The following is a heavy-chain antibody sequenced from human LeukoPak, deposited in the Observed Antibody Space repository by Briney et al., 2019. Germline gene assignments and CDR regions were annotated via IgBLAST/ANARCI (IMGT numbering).Heavy chain of an antibody. CDR3: ARDPFHEYGLGSYPRFDY. D-gene: IGHD3-16*02. CDR2: IYYSGST. J-gene: IGHJ4*02. Sequence: PSQTLSLTCAVSGGSISSGGYSWSWIRQPPGKGLEWIGYIYYSGSTYYNPSLKSRVSMSVDTSKNQFSLKLSSVTAADTAVYYCARDPFHEYGLGSYPRFDYWGQGTLVTVSS. V-gene: IGHV4-30-4*07. CDR1: GGSISSGGYS.